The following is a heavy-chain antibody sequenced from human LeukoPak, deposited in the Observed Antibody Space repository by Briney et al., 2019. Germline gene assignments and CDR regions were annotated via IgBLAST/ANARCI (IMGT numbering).Heavy chain of an antibody. CDR2: INSDGGST. CDR1: GFTFSSYW. J-gene: IGHJ4*02. D-gene: IGHD5-24*01. V-gene: IGHV3-74*01. CDR3: ARRIQGMAPYHFDY. Sequence: GGSLRLSCTASGFTFSSYWMHWVRQAPGKGLVWVSRINSDGGSTSYADSVKGRFTISRDNAKNTLYLQMNSLRAEDTAVYYCARRIQGMAPYHFDYWGQGTLVTVSS.